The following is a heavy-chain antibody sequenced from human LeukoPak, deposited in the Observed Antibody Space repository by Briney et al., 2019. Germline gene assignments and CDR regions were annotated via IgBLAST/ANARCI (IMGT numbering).Heavy chain of an antibody. CDR2: ISYDGSNK. CDR1: GFTFSSYA. D-gene: IGHD2-2*01. V-gene: IGHV3-30*01. CDR3: ADLVGYCSSTSCLYDY. J-gene: IGHJ4*02. Sequence: GGSLRLSCAASGFTFSSYAMHWVRQAPGKGLEWVAVISYDGSNKYYADSVKGRSTISRDNSKNTLYLQMNSLRAEDTAVYYCADLVGYCSSTSCLYDYWGQGTLVTVSS.